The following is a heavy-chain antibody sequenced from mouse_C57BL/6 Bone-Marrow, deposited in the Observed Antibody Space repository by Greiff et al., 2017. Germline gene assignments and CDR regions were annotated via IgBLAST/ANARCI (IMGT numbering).Heavy chain of an antibody. V-gene: IGHV14-4*01. J-gene: IGHJ2*01. CDR2: IDPEIGDT. CDR1: GFNIKDDY. Sequence: EVKLVESGAELVRPGASVKLSCTASGFNIKDDYIHWVKQRPEQGLEWIGWIDPEIGDTEYASKFQGKATITSDTSSNTAYLQLSSLTSEDTAVFYFSSCDGNYFDFWGQGTPLTVAS. CDR3: SSCDGNYFDF. D-gene: IGHD2-3*01.